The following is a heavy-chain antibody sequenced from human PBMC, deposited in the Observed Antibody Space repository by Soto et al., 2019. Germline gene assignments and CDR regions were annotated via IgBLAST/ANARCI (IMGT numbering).Heavy chain of an antibody. J-gene: IGHJ4*02. Sequence: EVQLVESGGGLVQPGGSLRLSCAGSGFTFSNYDMYWVRQATGKGLEWVSAIGTAADTYYPGSVQGRFIISRENAKNSLYLQMNGLRAGITAVYYCVRDRGGEYFGEQLSWGQGTLVTVSS. V-gene: IGHV3-13*04. CDR2: IGTAADT. CDR1: GFTFSNYD. CDR3: VRDRGGEYFGEQLS. D-gene: IGHD3-10*01.